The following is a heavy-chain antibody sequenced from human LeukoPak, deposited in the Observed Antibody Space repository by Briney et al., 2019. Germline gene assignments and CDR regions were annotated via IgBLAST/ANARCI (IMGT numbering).Heavy chain of an antibody. CDR1: GFIFSGYW. D-gene: IGHD2-15*01. CDR2: IRQDGSDK. J-gene: IGHJ5*02. CDR3: GRWGISAALDR. V-gene: IGHV3-7*01. Sequence: GGSLRVSCAASGFIFSGYWMGWVRQAPGKGLEWVANIRQDGSDKYYVDSVRGRFTIPRDNAQDSLSLQMNSLRVEDSAVYYCGRWGISAALDRWGQGTLVTVSS.